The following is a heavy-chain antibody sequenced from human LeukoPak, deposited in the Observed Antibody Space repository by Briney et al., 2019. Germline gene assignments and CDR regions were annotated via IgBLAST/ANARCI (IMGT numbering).Heavy chain of an antibody. CDR2: IKQDGSAK. CDR1: GFTFSDYW. Sequence: GGSLRLSCTSSGFTFSDYWMTWVRQAPGKGLEWVANIKQDGSAKYYVDSVKGRFTISRDNAKNSLYLQMDSLRVEDTATYYCARWRGSTSERSDYWGQGTLVTVSS. J-gene: IGHJ4*02. D-gene: IGHD2-2*01. V-gene: IGHV3-7*01. CDR3: ARWRGSTSERSDY.